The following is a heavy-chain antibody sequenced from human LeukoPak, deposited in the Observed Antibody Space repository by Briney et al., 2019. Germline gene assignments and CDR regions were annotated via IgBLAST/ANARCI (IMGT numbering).Heavy chain of an antibody. D-gene: IGHD2-8*01. CDR2: INSDGSST. CDR3: ARGSKWARPFYYYYYMDV. Sequence: PGGSLRLSCAASGFTFSSHWMHWVRQAPGKGLVWVSRINSDGSSTSYADSVKGRFTISRDNAKNTLYLQMNSLRAEDTAVYYCARGSKWARPFYYYYYMDVWGKGTTVTVSS. CDR1: GFTFSSHW. V-gene: IGHV3-74*01. J-gene: IGHJ6*03.